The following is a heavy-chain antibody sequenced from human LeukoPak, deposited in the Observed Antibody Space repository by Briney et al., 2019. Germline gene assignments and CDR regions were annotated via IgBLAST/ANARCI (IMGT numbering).Heavy chain of an antibody. J-gene: IGHJ3*02. V-gene: IGHV4-61*02. Sequence: SETLSLTCTVSGGSISSSSYYWGWIRQPAGKGLEWIGRIYTSGSTNYNPSLKSRVTMSVDTSKNQFSLKLSSVTAADTAVYYCARLRVVVVPDAFDIWGQGTMVTVSS. CDR3: ARLRVVVVPDAFDI. D-gene: IGHD3-22*01. CDR2: IYTSGST. CDR1: GGSISSSSYY.